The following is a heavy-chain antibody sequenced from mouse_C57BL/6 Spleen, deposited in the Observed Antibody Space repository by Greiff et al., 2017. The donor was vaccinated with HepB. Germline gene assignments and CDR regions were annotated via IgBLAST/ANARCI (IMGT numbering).Heavy chain of an antibody. CDR3: ARGEITLDY. D-gene: IGHD2-4*01. CDR2: ISDGGSYT. V-gene: IGHV5-4*03. CDR1: GFTFSSYA. J-gene: IGHJ2*01. Sequence: EVKVEESGGGLVKPGGSLKLSCAASGFTFSSYAMSWVRQTPEKRLEWVATISDGGSYTYYPDNVKGRFTISRDNAKNNLYLQMSHLKSEDTAMYYCARGEITLDYWGQGTTLTVSS.